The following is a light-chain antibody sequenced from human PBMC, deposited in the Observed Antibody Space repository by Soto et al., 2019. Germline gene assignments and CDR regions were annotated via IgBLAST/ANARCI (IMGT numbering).Light chain of an antibody. CDR3: QSYDSSLGGAV. Sequence: QAVVTQPPSVSGAPGQRVTISCTGSSSNIGTGYDVHWYQQLPGTAPKLLIYRNTNRPSGVPDRFSGSKSGTSASLAITGLQAEDEADYYCQSYDSSLGGAVFGGGTKLTVL. J-gene: IGLJ3*02. V-gene: IGLV1-40*01. CDR2: RNT. CDR1: SSNIGTGYD.